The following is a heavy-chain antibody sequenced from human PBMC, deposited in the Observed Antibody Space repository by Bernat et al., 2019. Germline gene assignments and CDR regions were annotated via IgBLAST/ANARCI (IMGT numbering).Heavy chain of an antibody. CDR3: AKDEESSGWDHDAFDI. D-gene: IGHD6-19*01. CDR1: GFTFSLYA. V-gene: IGHV3-23*01. Sequence: EVQLLESGGGLVEPGGSLRLSCAASGFTFSLYAMSWVRQAPGKGLEWVSAISGSGITTYYADSVKGRFTVSRDNSRNTVYLEMSSLRAEDTALYYCAKDEESSGWDHDAFDIWGHGTMVTVSS. J-gene: IGHJ3*02. CDR2: ISGSGITT.